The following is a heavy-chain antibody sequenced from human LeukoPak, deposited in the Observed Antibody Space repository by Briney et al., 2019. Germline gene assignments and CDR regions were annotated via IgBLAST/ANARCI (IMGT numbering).Heavy chain of an antibody. J-gene: IGHJ3*02. CDR2: ISYDGSNK. CDR1: GFTFSSYS. CDR3: AKSGLLEDAFDI. Sequence: GGSLRLSCAASGFTFSSYSMNWVRQAPGKGLEWVAVISYDGSNKYYADSVKGRFTISRDNSKNTLYLQMNSLRAEDTAVYYCAKSGLLEDAFDIWGQGTMVTVSS. D-gene: IGHD3-3*01. V-gene: IGHV3-30*18.